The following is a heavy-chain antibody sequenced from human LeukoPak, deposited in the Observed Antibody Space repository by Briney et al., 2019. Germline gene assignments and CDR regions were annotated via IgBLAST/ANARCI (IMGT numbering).Heavy chain of an antibody. CDR1: GFTFSSYW. J-gene: IGHJ4*02. V-gene: IGHV3-7*01. D-gene: IGHD3-10*01. CDR3: ARGTRIRGVNLYYFDY. CDR2: IKQDGSEK. Sequence: GGSLRLSCAASGFTFSSYWMSWVRQAPGKGLEWVANIKQDGSEKYYVDSVKGRFTISRDNAKNSLYLQMNSLRAEDTAVYYCARGTRIRGVNLYYFDYWGQGTLVTVSS.